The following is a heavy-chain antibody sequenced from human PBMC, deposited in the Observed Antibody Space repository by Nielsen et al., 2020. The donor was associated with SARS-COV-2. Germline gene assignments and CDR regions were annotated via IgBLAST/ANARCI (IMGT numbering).Heavy chain of an antibody. Sequence: SETLSLTCTASGGSISSYYWSWIRQPPGKGLEWIGYIYYSGSTNYNPSLKSRVTISVDTSKNQFYLKLSSVTAADTAVYYCARSNYDFWSGSPFDYWGQGTLVTVSS. J-gene: IGHJ4*02. CDR3: ARSNYDFWSGSPFDY. D-gene: IGHD3-3*01. CDR2: IYYSGST. CDR1: GGSISSYY. V-gene: IGHV4-59*13.